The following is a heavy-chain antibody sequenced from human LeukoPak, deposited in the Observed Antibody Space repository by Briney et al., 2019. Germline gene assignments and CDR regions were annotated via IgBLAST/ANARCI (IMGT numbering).Heavy chain of an antibody. CDR3: ARGPYYDYVWGALYFDY. CDR2: TYYRSKWYN. D-gene: IGHD3-16*01. J-gene: IGHJ4*02. CDR1: GDSVSSNSAA. V-gene: IGHV6-1*01. Sequence: SQTLSLTCAISGDSVSSNSAAWNWIRQSPSRGLEWLGRTYYRSKWYNDYAVSVKSRITINPDTSKNQFSLKLSSVTAADTAVYYCARGPYYDYVWGALYFDYWGQGTLVTVSS.